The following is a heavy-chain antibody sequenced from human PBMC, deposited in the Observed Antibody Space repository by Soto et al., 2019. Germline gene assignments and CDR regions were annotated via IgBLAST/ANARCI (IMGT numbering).Heavy chain of an antibody. CDR3: ARDTPRATVTIYYYYYGMDV. CDR1: GFTFSSYE. V-gene: IGHV3-48*03. Sequence: PGGSLRLSCAASGFTFSSYEMNWVRQAPGKGLEWVSYISRSGSTIYYADSVKGRFTISRDNAKNSLYLQMNSLRAEDTAVYYCARDTPRATVTIYYYYYGMDVWGQGTTVTVSS. CDR2: ISRSGSTI. J-gene: IGHJ6*02. D-gene: IGHD4-17*01.